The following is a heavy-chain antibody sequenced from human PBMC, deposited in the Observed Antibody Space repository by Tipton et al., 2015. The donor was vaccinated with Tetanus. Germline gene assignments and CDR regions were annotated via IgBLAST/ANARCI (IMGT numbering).Heavy chain of an antibody. CDR3: GRANYEFPKKGPFDS. CDR1: GGSIRSDNYY. D-gene: IGHD3-3*01. V-gene: IGHV4-61*01. J-gene: IGHJ4*02. CDR2: ISYGGST. Sequence: TLSLTCTVSGGSIRSDNYYWNWIRQPPGKGLEWLAYISYGGSTNSNYPLKSRITISQDTSKNQFSLKLTSVTAADTAVYYCGRANYEFPKKGPFDSWGQGALVTVSS.